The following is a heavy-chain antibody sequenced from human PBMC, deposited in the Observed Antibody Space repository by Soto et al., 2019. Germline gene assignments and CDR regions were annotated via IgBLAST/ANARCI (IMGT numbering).Heavy chain of an antibody. D-gene: IGHD6-13*01. CDR3: ARLKDEKVESYSSSWSLDY. Sequence: QVQLVQSGAEVKKPGASVKVSCKASGYTFTSYAMHWVRQAPGQRLEWMGWINAGNGNTKYSQQFQGRVTITRDTSASTAYMELSSLRSEDTAVYYCARLKDEKVESYSSSWSLDYWGQGTLVTVSS. CDR1: GYTFTSYA. CDR2: INAGNGNT. J-gene: IGHJ4*02. V-gene: IGHV1-3*01.